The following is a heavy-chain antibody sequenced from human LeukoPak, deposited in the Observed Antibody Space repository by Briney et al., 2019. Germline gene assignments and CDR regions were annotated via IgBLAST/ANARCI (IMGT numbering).Heavy chain of an antibody. CDR1: GFTFSSYS. CDR3: ARDLGFGAAAGLFDY. Sequence: PGGSLRLSCAASGFTFSSYSMNWVRQAPGKGLEWVSSISSSSSYIYYADSVKGRFTISRDNAKNSLYLQMNSLRAEDTAVYYCARDLGFGAAAGLFDYWSQGTLVTVSS. V-gene: IGHV3-21*01. CDR2: ISSSSSYI. J-gene: IGHJ4*02. D-gene: IGHD6-13*01.